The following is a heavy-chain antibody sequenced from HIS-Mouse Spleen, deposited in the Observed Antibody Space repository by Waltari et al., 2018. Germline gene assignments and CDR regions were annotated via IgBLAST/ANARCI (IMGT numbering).Heavy chain of an antibody. CDR3: ARGYSNYVPYFDY. J-gene: IGHJ4*02. D-gene: IGHD4-4*01. Sequence: EVQLVESGGGLVQPGGSLRLSCAASGFTFSSYDMHWVRQATGKGLEWGSVSGTAGDTYYPGSVKGRFTISRENAKNSLYLQMNSLRAGDTAVYYCARGYSNYVPYFDYWGQGTLVTVSS. CDR2: SGTAGDT. V-gene: IGHV3-13*01. CDR1: GFTFSSYD.